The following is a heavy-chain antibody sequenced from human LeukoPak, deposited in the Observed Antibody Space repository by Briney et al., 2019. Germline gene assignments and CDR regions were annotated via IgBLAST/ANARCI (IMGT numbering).Heavy chain of an antibody. V-gene: IGHV3-33*06. CDR1: GFTFSSFG. D-gene: IGHD3-3*01. Sequence: QPGRSLRLSCAASGFTFSSFGMHWVRQAPGKGLEWVAVIWHDGSNTYYGDSVKGRFTISRDNSKNTLYLQMNSLRAEDTAVYYCAKGLSYYDFWSGLDAFDIWGQGTMVTVSS. CDR3: AKGLSYYDFWSGLDAFDI. J-gene: IGHJ3*02. CDR2: IWHDGSNT.